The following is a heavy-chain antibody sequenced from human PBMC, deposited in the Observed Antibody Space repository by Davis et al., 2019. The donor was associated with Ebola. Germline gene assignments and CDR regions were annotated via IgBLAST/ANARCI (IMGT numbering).Heavy chain of an antibody. Sequence: GESLKISCVASGFTVSNNYMSWVRQAPGTGLEWVSAIYSGGSTYYADSVKGRFTISRDTSKNTLYLQMISLGAEGTAVYYCARLDSSDWRFLDYWGQGTLVTVSS. CDR1: GFTVSNNY. CDR2: IYSGGST. V-gene: IGHV3-53*01. D-gene: IGHD6-19*01. CDR3: ARLDSSDWRFLDY. J-gene: IGHJ4*02.